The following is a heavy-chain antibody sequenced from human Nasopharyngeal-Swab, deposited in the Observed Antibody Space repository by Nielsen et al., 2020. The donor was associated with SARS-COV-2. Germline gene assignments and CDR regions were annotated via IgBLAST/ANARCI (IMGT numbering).Heavy chain of an antibody. D-gene: IGHD2-2*01. CDR2: IYWDDDK. CDR3: ARCREYCSSTTCYVNWFDS. V-gene: IGHV2-5*02. J-gene: IGHJ5*01. CDR1: GFSLSTSGVG. Sequence: SGPTLVKPTQTLTLTCTFSGFSLSTSGVGVGWIRQPPGKALEWLALIYWDDDKRYSPSLKSRLTITKDTSKNQVVLTMTNMDPVDTATYYCARCREYCSSTTCYVNWFDSWGQGTLVTVSS.